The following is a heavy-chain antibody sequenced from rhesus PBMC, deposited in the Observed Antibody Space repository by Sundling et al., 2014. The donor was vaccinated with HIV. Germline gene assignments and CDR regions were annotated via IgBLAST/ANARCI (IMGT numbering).Heavy chain of an antibody. J-gene: IGHJ6*01. D-gene: IGHD2-27*01. CDR2: IYGSGGST. Sequence: QVQLQESGPAVVKPSETLSLTCAVSGGSVSSSNWWSWIRQSPGKGLEWIGGIYGSGGSTAYNPSLKSRVTISKDTSKNQFSLKLSSVTAADTAVYYCARDHSISDSWGQGVVVTVSS. CDR1: GGSVSSSNW. CDR3: ARDHSISDS. V-gene: IGHV4-93*01.